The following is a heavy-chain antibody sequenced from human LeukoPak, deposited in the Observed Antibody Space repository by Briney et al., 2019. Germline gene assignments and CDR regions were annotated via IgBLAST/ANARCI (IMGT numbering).Heavy chain of an antibody. V-gene: IGHV3-43*02. D-gene: IGHD3-10*01. CDR2: ISGDGGST. J-gene: IGHJ4*02. CDR1: GFSFGGYA. Sequence: GGSLRLSCAASGFSFGGYAMHWVRQAPGKGLEWVSVISGDGGSTNYADSVKGRFTISRDNSRNSLYLQMNSLRTEDTALYYCAKEGLWFGELIGSIWYSGFDYWGQGTLVTVSS. CDR3: AKEGLWFGELIGSIWYSGFDY.